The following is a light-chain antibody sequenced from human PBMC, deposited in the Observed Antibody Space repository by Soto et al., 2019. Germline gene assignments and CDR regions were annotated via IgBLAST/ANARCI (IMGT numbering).Light chain of an antibody. V-gene: IGKV3-20*01. J-gene: IGKJ2*01. CDR1: QRVTSGY. CDR3: QQYATSPPMYT. CDR2: GAC. Sequence: EIVLTQSPGTLSLSPGERATLSSRASQRVTSGYLGWYQQKPGQAPRLLIYGACSRAAGISDRFSGSGSGTDFTLTISRLEPEDFAVYYCQQYATSPPMYTFGQGTKVEI.